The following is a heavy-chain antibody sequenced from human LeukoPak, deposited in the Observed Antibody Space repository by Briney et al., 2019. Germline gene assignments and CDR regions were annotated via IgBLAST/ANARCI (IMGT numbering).Heavy chain of an antibody. D-gene: IGHD2-21*01. CDR1: GFTLSSYA. CDR2: ISDSGNT. Sequence: GGSLRLSCAAPGFTLSSYAMIWVRQAPGKELEWVSAISDSGNTYHADSVKGRFTISRDSSKNTLFLQMNRLRPEDAAVYYCAKAPVTTCRGAYCYPFDYWGQGTLVTVSS. V-gene: IGHV3-23*01. J-gene: IGHJ4*02. CDR3: AKAPVTTCRGAYCYPFDY.